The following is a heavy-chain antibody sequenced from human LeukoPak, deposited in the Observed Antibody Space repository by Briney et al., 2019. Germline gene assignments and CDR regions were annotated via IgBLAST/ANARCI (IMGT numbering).Heavy chain of an antibody. CDR3: ASYGSGSYRFDP. V-gene: IGHV4-30-2*05. CDR1: GGSISSGGYS. D-gene: IGHD3-10*01. Sequence: SETLSLTCAVSGGSISSGGYSWSWIRQPPGKGLEWIGYIYHSGSTYYNPSLKSRVIISVDTSKNQFSLKLNSVTAADTAVYYCASYGSGSYRFDPWGQGTLVTVSS. J-gene: IGHJ5*02. CDR2: IYHSGST.